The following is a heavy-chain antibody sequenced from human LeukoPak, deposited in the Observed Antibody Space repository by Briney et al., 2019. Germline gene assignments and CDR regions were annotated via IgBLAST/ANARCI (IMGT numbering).Heavy chain of an antibody. Sequence: GGSLRLXCAASRFTFSSYGMHWVRQTPGKGLEWVAFIRHDGSYQQYADSVKGRFTVSRDNSKDTVYLQMNSLRTEDTAVYYCAKNRDSSDYPRDFDYWGQGTLVTVSS. J-gene: IGHJ4*02. CDR3: AKNRDSSDYPRDFDY. CDR1: RFTFSSYG. D-gene: IGHD6-19*01. CDR2: IRHDGSYQ. V-gene: IGHV3-30*02.